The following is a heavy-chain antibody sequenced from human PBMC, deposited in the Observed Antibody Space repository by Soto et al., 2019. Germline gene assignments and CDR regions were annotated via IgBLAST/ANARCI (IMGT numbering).Heavy chain of an antibody. CDR2: IYPGDSDT. V-gene: IGHV5-51*01. J-gene: IGHJ6*02. CDR1: GYSFAGYW. Sequence: PGESLKISCKGSGYSFAGYWVGWVRQMHGKGLEWMGIIYPGDSDTRYSPSFQGQVTISADKSISTAYLQWSGLKASDTAMYYCARFKSGYSTYYYYGMDVWGQGTTVTVSS. CDR3: ARFKSGYSTYYYYGMDV. D-gene: IGHD3-22*01.